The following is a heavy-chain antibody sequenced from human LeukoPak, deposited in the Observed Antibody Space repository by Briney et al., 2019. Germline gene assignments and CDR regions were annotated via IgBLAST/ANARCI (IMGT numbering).Heavy chain of an antibody. V-gene: IGHV3-7*01. CDR1: GFTFSNYW. CDR3: ASKGAFDI. J-gene: IGHJ3*02. Sequence: PGGSLRLSCAASGFTFSNYWMSWVRQAPGKGLEWVANINQDGSEKYYVDSVKGRFTISRDNAKNSLYLRMNRLRAEDTAVYYCASKGAFDIWGQGTMVTVSS. CDR2: INQDGSEK.